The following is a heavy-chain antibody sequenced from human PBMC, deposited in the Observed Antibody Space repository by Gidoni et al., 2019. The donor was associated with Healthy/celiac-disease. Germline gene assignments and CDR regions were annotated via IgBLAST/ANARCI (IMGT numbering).Heavy chain of an antibody. V-gene: IGHV4-38-2*02. CDR2: IYHSGST. J-gene: IGHJ4*02. CDR1: GYSISSGSY. Sequence: QVQLQESGPGLVKPSETLSLTCTVSGYSISSGSYWGWIRQPPGKGLEWIGSIYHSGSTYYNPSLKSRVTISVDTSKNQFSLKLSSVTAADTAVYYCARVGYCSGGSCYGDTFDYWGQGTLVTVSS. CDR3: ARVGYCSGGSCYGDTFDY. D-gene: IGHD2-15*01.